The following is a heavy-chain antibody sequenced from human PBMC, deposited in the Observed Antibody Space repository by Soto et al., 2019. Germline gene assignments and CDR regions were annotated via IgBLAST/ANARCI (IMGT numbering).Heavy chain of an antibody. CDR2: ISGSSGST. Sequence: GGSLRLSCAASGFTFSSYAMSWVRQAPGKGLEWVSAISGSSGSTYYADSVKGRFTISRDNSKNTLYLQMNSLRAEDTAVYYCAKAPYQPLPYAYGYWGQGTLVTVS. CDR1: GFTFSSYA. V-gene: IGHV3-23*01. CDR3: AKAPYQPLPYAYGY. J-gene: IGHJ4*02. D-gene: IGHD2-2*01.